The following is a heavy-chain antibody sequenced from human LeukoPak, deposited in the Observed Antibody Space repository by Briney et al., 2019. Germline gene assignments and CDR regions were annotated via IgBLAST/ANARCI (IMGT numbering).Heavy chain of an antibody. CDR3: AKDREAPNFIAVADY. V-gene: IGHV3-23*01. CDR2: ISGSGGST. Sequence: PGRSLRLSCAASGFTFSSYAMSWVRQAPGKGLEWVSAISGSGGSTYYADSVKGRFTISRDNSKNTLYLQMNSLRAEDTAVYYCAKDREAPNFIAVADYWGQGTLVTVSS. D-gene: IGHD6-19*01. CDR1: GFTFSSYA. J-gene: IGHJ4*02.